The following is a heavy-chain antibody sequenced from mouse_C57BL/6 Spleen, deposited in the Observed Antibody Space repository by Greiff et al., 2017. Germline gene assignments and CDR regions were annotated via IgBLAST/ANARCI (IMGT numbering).Heavy chain of an antibody. D-gene: IGHD2-1*01. CDR2: INPNNGGT. CDR3: ASLCYGNPHYYAMDY. CDR1: GYTFTDYN. V-gene: IGHV1-22*01. Sequence: EVQLQQSGPELVKPGASVKMSCKASGYTFTDYNMHWVKQSHGKSLEWIGYINPNNGGTSYNQKFKGKATLTVNKSSSTAYMELRSLTSEDSAVYYCASLCYGNPHYYAMDYWGQGTSVTVSS. J-gene: IGHJ4*01.